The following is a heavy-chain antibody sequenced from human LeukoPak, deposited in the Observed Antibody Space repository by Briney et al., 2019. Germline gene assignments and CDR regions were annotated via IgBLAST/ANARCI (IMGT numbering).Heavy chain of an antibody. CDR3: AKGRGSSGWYVLNYYYYGMDV. CDR2: ISGSGGST. V-gene: IGHV3-23*01. J-gene: IGHJ6*02. Sequence: PGGSLRLSCVASGVTLSNYAMSWVRQAPGKGLEWVSAISGSGGSTYYADSVKGRFTISRDNSKNTLYLQMNSLRAEDTAVYYCAKGRGSSGWYVLNYYYYGMDVWGQGTTVTVSS. CDR1: GVTLSNYA. D-gene: IGHD6-19*01.